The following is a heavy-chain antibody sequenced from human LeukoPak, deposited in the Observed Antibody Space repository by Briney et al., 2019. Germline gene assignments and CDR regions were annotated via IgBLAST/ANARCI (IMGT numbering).Heavy chain of an antibody. CDR2: IYHSGST. CDR3: ARHFGSIAARPVHFDY. D-gene: IGHD6-6*01. V-gene: IGHV4-4*02. J-gene: IGHJ4*02. Sequence: SETLSLTCAVSGGSISSSNWWSWVRQPPRKGLEWIGEIYHSGSTNYNPSLKSRVTISVDTSKNQFSLKLSSVTAADTAVYYCARHFGSIAARPVHFDYWGQGTLVTVSS. CDR1: GGSISSSNW.